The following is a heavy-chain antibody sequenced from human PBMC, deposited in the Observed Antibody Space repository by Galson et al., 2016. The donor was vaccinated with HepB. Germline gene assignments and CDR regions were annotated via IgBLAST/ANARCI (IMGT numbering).Heavy chain of an antibody. D-gene: IGHD1-26*01. J-gene: IGHJ4*02. CDR1: GFTFSNYA. CDR3: ATDAMVGVPDYFDY. Sequence: SLRLSCAVSGFTFSNYAMHWVRQAPGKGLEWVAVTDGTNKYYADSVKGRFTISRDDSKSTLYLQMDRLRAEDTAVYYCATDAMVGVPDYFDYWGQGTLVTVSS. CDR2: TDGTNK. V-gene: IGHV3-30-3*01.